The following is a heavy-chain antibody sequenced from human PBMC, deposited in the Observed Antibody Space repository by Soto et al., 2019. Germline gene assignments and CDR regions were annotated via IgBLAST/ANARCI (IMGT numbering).Heavy chain of an antibody. CDR2: IYYSGST. V-gene: IGHV4-59*01. Sequence: SETLSLTCTVSGGSISSYYWSWIRQPPGKGLEWIGYIYYSGSTNYNPSLKSRVTISVDTSKNQFSLKLSSVTAADTAVYYCARVSRYSSSWLYYFDYWGQGTLVTVSS. CDR1: GGSISSYY. CDR3: ARVSRYSSSWLYYFDY. D-gene: IGHD6-13*01. J-gene: IGHJ4*02.